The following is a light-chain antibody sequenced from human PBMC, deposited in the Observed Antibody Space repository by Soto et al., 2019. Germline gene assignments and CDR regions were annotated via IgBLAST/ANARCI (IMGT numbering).Light chain of an antibody. Sequence: EIVMTQSPATLSVSPGERATLSCRASQSVSSNLAWYQQIPGQAPRLLIYGASSRATGIPDRFSGSGSGTDFTLTISRLEPEDFAIYYCQQYGGSLMTFGQGTRLEIK. V-gene: IGKV3-20*01. CDR3: QQYGGSLMT. CDR2: GAS. J-gene: IGKJ5*01. CDR1: QSVSSN.